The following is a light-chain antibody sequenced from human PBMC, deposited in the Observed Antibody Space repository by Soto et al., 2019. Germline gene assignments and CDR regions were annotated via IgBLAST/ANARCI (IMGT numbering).Light chain of an antibody. CDR3: SSYTTSYTQV. CDR1: SSDVGGYNY. CDR2: EVS. V-gene: IGLV2-14*01. J-gene: IGLJ3*02. Sequence: QSALTQPASVSGSXGQSITISCTGTSSDVGGYNYVSWYQHHPGKAPKLMIYEVSNRPSGVSNRFSGSKSGNTASLSISGLQAEDEGDYYCSSYTTSYTQVFGGGTKLTVL.